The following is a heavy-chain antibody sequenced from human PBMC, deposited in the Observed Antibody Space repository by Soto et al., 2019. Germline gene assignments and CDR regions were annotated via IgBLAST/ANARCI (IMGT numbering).Heavy chain of an antibody. D-gene: IGHD1-26*01. J-gene: IGHJ6*02. CDR1: GGTFSTYV. Sequence: QVQLVQSGAEVKKPGSSVKVSCKASGGTFSTYVISWVRQAPGQGLEWMGRVIPMSGSSNYAQKFQGRVTITADKDTSIAYMEGRSLRSEDTAVYYCARVRPRSGPPFYYYGLDVWGQGTTVIVSS. CDR2: VIPMSGSS. CDR3: ARVRPRSGPPFYYYGLDV. V-gene: IGHV1-69*06.